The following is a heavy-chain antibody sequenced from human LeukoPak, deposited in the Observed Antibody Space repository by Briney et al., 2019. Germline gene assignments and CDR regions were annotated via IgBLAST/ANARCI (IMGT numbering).Heavy chain of an antibody. CDR1: GGSISSSGYY. D-gene: IGHD1-26*01. CDR2: IYYSGST. CDR3: ARHEYSGSYYGLSWFDP. J-gene: IGHJ5*02. Sequence: PSETLSLTCTVSGGSISSSGYYWGWIRQPPGKGLEWIASIYYSGSTYYNPSLKSRVTISVDTSKNQLSLKLSSLTDADTAVYYCARHEYSGSYYGLSWFDPWGQGTLVTVSS. V-gene: IGHV4-39*01.